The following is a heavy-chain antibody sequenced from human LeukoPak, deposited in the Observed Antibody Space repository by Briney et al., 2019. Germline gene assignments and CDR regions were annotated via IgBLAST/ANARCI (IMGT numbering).Heavy chain of an antibody. CDR2: ITAYNGKT. D-gene: IGHD5-12*01. CDR3: ASRSGYDPYYFDY. Sequence: ASVKVSCKASGFRFSRSGISWVRQAPGQGLEWMGWITAYNGKTNYAEKFRGRVIMTTDTSTSTALMELRSLRSDDTAVYYCASRSGYDPYYFDYWGQGTQVTVSS. V-gene: IGHV1-18*01. J-gene: IGHJ4*02. CDR1: GFRFSRSG.